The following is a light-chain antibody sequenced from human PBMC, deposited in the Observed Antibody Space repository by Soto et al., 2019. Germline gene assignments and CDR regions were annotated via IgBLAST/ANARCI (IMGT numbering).Light chain of an antibody. CDR3: QRYGSSPPFT. V-gene: IGKV3-20*01. Sequence: EIVLTQSPGTLSLSPGERATLSCRASQRVSSSYLAWYQQKPGQAPRLLIYGASSRATGIPDRFSGSGSGTDFNLTISRLEPEDFAVYFCQRYGSSPPFTFGQGTKVEI. J-gene: IGKJ2*01. CDR1: QRVSSSY. CDR2: GAS.